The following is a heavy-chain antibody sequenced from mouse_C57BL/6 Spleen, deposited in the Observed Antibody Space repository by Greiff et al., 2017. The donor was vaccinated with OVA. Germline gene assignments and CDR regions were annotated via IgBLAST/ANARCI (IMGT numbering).Heavy chain of an antibody. V-gene: IGHV1-15*01. CDR1: GYTFTDYE. CDR2: IDPETGGT. CDR3: TRRHAMDY. Sequence: VQLQQSGAELVRPGASVTLSCKASGYTFTDYEMHWVKQTPVHGLEWIGAIDPETGGTAYNQKFKGKAILTADKSSSTAYMELRSLTSADSAVYYCTRRHAMDYWGQGTSVTVSS. J-gene: IGHJ4*01.